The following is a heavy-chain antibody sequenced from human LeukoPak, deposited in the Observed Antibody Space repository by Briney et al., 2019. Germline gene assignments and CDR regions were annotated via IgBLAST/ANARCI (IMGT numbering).Heavy chain of an antibody. CDR2: ISAYNGNT. J-gene: IGHJ5*02. V-gene: IGHV1-18*01. CDR3: TRDAYSTSSSGFDP. D-gene: IGHD6-6*01. CDR1: GYTFRTYG. Sequence: ASVKVSCKASGYTFRTYGINWVRQAPGQGLEWMGRISAYNGNTNYAQKLQGRVTMTTDTSTSTAYMELRSLRSDDTAVYYCTRDAYSTSSSGFDPWGQGTLVTVSS.